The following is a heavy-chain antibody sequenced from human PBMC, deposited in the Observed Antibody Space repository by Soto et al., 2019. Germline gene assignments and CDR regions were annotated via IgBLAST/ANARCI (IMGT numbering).Heavy chain of an antibody. Sequence: TGGSLRLSCAASGFTFSAYTMNWVRQAPGKGLEWVSSISSSSSYIYYADSVKGRFTISRDNAKNSLYLQMNSLRAEDTAVYYCARQVSYSGSYDYWGQGTLVTAPQ. CDR2: ISSSSSYI. V-gene: IGHV3-21*01. CDR3: ARQVSYSGSYDY. CDR1: GFTFSAYT. D-gene: IGHD1-26*01. J-gene: IGHJ4*02.